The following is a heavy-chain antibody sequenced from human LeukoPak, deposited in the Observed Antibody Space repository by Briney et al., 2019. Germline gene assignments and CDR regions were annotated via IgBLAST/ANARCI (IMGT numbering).Heavy chain of an antibody. CDR3: AREIYDYVWGSYRGNWFDP. D-gene: IGHD3-16*01. Sequence: GGSLRLSGAASGFTFSSYSMNWVRQAPGKGLEWVSYISSSSSTIYYADSVKGRFTISRDNAKNSLYLQMNSLRAEDTAVYYCAREIYDYVWGSYRGNWFDPWGQGTLVTVSS. V-gene: IGHV3-48*01. CDR2: ISSSSSTI. J-gene: IGHJ5*02. CDR1: GFTFSSYS.